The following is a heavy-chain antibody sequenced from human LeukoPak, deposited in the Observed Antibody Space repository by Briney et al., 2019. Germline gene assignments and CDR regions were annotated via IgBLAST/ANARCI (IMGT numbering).Heavy chain of an antibody. J-gene: IGHJ6*02. CDR1: EFTFSSYG. D-gene: IGHD2-2*01. Sequence: PGGSLRLSCAASEFTFSSYGMHWVRQAPGKGLERVAVISYDGSNKYYADSEKGRFTISRDNSKNTLYLQMNSLRAEDTAVYYCATSASRHCSSTSCYYYYGMDVWGQGTTVTVSS. CDR3: ATSASRHCSSTSCYYYYGMDV. CDR2: ISYDGSNK. V-gene: IGHV3-30*03.